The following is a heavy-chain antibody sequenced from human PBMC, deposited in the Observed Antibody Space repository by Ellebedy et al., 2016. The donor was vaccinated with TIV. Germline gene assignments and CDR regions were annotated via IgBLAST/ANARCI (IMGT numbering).Heavy chain of an antibody. CDR3: ARSLAGYGYIDS. Sequence: GESLKISCKASGYNFATYWIGWLRQTPGKGLEWMGIIFPLDSDTRYSPSFQGQVTLSADRTLNTAYLQWSSLRASDTAMYYCARSLAGYGYIDSWGQGTLVNVSS. J-gene: IGHJ4*02. V-gene: IGHV5-51*01. D-gene: IGHD5-12*01. CDR1: GYNFATYW. CDR2: IFPLDSDT.